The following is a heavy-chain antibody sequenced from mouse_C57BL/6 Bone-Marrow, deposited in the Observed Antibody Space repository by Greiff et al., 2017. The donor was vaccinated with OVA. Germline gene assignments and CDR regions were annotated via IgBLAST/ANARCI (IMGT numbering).Heavy chain of an antibody. CDR3: ARRGDYYGSSYVDFDV. J-gene: IGHJ1*03. D-gene: IGHD1-1*01. CDR2: ISSGGSYT. V-gene: IGHV5-6*01. CDR1: GFTFSSYG. Sequence: EVQGVESGGDLVKPGGSLKLSCAASGFTFSSYGMSWVRQTPDKRLEWVATISSGGSYTYYPDSVKGRFTISRDNAKNTLYLQMSSLKSEDTAMYYCARRGDYYGSSYVDFDVWGTGTTVTVSS.